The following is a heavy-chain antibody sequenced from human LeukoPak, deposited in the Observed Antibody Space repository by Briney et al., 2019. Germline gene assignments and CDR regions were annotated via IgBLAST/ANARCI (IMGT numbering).Heavy chain of an antibody. CDR1: GFIFSDYG. Sequence: GGSLRLSCAVSGFIFSDYGFCLVRQAPGEGLEWVAVTRFDGSIKQYADSVKGRFTISRDDSKNTLYLQMNFQQPENTAVYDCARWGGTRQYYFDYWGQGTLVTVSS. CDR2: TRFDGSIK. J-gene: IGHJ4*02. D-gene: IGHD1-1*01. CDR3: ARWGGTRQYYFDY. V-gene: IGHV3-33*07.